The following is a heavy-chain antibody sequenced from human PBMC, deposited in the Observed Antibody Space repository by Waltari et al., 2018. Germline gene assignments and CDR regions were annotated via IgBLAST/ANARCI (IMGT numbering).Heavy chain of an antibody. CDR3: ARGGGAERNIEVVPVERYNRFDP. J-gene: IGHJ5*02. V-gene: IGHV4-4*07. D-gene: IGHD2-2*01. Sequence: QVQLQESGPGLVKPWETLSLTCTVSGGSISNNYWSWIRQPAGKGLEWIGRIYSSGSTNDDPSLKSRVIMSADRSKKGFSLRLSSVTAADTAMYFCARGGGAERNIEVVPVERYNRFDPWGQGTLVIVSS. CDR2: IYSSGST. CDR1: GGSISNNY.